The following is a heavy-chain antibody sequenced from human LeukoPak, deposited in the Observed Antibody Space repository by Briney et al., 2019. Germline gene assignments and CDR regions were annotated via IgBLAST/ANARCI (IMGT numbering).Heavy chain of an antibody. Sequence: SETLSLTCTVSGVSISSGSYYWSWIRQPAGKGLEWIGRIYTSGSTNYNPSLKSRVTISVDTSKNQFSLKLSSVTAADTAVYYCARDYNDAFDIWGQGTMVTVSS. CDR1: GVSISSGSYY. CDR2: IYTSGST. D-gene: IGHD1-1*01. J-gene: IGHJ3*02. V-gene: IGHV4-61*02. CDR3: ARDYNDAFDI.